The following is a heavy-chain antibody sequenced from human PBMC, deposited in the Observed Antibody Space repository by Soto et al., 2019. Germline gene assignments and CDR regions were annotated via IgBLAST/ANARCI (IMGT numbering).Heavy chain of an antibody. CDR3: ARGVYYGSGSPVVDY. V-gene: IGHV4-59*01. J-gene: IGHJ4*02. CDR2: IFYTGST. D-gene: IGHD3-10*01. CDR1: GDSIGSYY. Sequence: QVQLQESGPGLVKSSETLSLTCTVSGDSIGSYYWTWIRQPPGKGLEWIGNIFYTGSTKYNPSLKSRVTISVDTSKNQFSLNLTSVTAADTAVYYCARGVYYGSGSPVVDYWGQGTLVTVSS.